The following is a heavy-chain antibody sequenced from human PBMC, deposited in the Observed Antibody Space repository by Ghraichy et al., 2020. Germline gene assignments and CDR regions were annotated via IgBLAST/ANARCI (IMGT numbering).Heavy chain of an antibody. V-gene: IGHV3-33*01. J-gene: IGHJ4*02. CDR2: IWYDGSNK. CDR1: GFTFSSYG. CDR3: ARDGVLYSYGYFDY. D-gene: IGHD5-18*01. Sequence: GESLNISCAASGFTFSSYGMHWVRQAPGKGLEWVAVIWYDGSNKYYADSVKGRFTISRDNSKNTLYLQMNSLRAEDTAVYYCARDGVLYSYGYFDYWGQGTLDTVSS.